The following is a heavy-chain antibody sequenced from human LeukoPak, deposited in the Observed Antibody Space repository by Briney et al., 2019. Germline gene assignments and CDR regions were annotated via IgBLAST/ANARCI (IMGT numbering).Heavy chain of an antibody. CDR2: ISASNGNT. V-gene: IGHV1-18*01. CDR3: AREGKYLGSSETWALTYYYYYYMDV. J-gene: IGHJ6*03. D-gene: IGHD6-19*01. CDR1: GYTFTRYG. Sequence: ASVKVSCKASGYTFTRYGISWVRQAPGQGLQWLGWISASNGNTNYAQKFRDRVTMSTDTSTGTAYLDVRSLTSDDTAVYYCAREGKYLGSSETWALTYYYYYYMDVWGKGTTVTISS.